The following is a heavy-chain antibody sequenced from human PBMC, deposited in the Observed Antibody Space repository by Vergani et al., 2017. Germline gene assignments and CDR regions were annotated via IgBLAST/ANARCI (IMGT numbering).Heavy chain of an antibody. CDR3: ARGDIAVVPAAILVAQFLVF. CDR1: GRSFSGYY. D-gene: IGHD2-2*01. Sequence: QVQLQQWGAGLLKPSETLSLTCAVYGRSFSGYYWSWIRQPPGKGLEWIGEINHSGRTNYNPSLKSRVTISVDTSKNQFSLKLSSVTAADTAVYYCARGDIAVVPAAILVAQFLVFWVQGALVTVSS. CDR2: INHSGRT. J-gene: IGHJ4*02. V-gene: IGHV4-34*01.